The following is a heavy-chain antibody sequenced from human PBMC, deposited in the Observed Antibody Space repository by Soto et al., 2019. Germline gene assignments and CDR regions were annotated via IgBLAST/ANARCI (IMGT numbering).Heavy chain of an antibody. CDR2: IHYGGST. D-gene: IGHD1-20*01. CDR1: PGSITSYF. CDR3: ARTLTGTTPYDCDC. J-gene: IGHJ4*02. Sequence: SETLSLTCTVSPGSITSYFWSWIRQPPGQGLEWIGYIHYGGSTKYNSSLQSRVTISVDTSKNQFYLKLSSVTAADSAVYYCARTLTGTTPYDCDCWGQGTLVTVSS. V-gene: IGHV4-59*01.